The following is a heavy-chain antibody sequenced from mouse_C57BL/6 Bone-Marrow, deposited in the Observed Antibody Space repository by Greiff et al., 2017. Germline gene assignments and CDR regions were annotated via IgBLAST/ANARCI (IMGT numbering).Heavy chain of an antibody. Sequence: QVQLLQSGPELVKPGASVKFSCKASGYAFSSSWMNWVKQRPGQGLEWIGRIYPGDGDTNYNGKFKGKATLTADTSSSTAYMQLSSLTSEYAAVYFYASITTVGATNYWCQGTTRTVTA. CDR3: ASITTVGATNY. D-gene: IGHD1-1*01. J-gene: IGHJ2*01. CDR2: IYPGDGDT. V-gene: IGHV1-82*01. CDR1: GYAFSSSW.